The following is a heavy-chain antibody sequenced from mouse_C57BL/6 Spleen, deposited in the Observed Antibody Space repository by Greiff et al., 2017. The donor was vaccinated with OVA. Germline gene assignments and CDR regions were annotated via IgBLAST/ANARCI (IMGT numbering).Heavy chain of an antibody. CDR1: GFTFSSYA. CDR2: ISSGGDYT. CDR3: TRGTLYYAMDF. V-gene: IGHV5-9-1*02. J-gene: IGHJ4*01. Sequence: EVMLVESGEGLVKPGGSLKLSCAASGFTFSSYAMSWVRQTPEKRLEWVAYISSGGDYTYYADTVKGRFTISRDNARNTLYLQMSSLKSEDTAMYYCTRGTLYYAMDFWGQGTSVTVSS.